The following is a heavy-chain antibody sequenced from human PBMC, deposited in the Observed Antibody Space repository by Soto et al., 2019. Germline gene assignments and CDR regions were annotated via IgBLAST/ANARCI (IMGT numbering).Heavy chain of an antibody. D-gene: IGHD5-12*01. CDR1: GGSISSSSYF. CDR3: VRWLRFGYYFDY. CDR2: IYYSGST. J-gene: IGHJ4*02. V-gene: IGHV4-39*01. Sequence: SETLSLTCTVSGGSISSSSYFWGWIRQPPGKGLEWIGSIYYSGSTYYNPSLKSRVTISVDTSKNQFSLKLSSVTAADTAVYYCVRWLRFGYYFDYWGQGTLVTVSS.